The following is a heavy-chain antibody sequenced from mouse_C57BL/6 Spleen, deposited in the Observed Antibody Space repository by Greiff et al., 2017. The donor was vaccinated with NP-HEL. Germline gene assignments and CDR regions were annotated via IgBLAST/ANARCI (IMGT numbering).Heavy chain of an antibody. J-gene: IGHJ4*01. CDR2: IWSGGST. CDR3: ARKGLRRGYYYAMDY. D-gene: IGHD2-4*01. Sequence: QVQLKQSGPGLVQPSQSLSITCTVSGFSLTSYGVHWVRQSPGKGLEWLGVIWSGGSTDYNAAFISRLSISKDNSKSQVFFKMNSLQADDTAIYYCARKGLRRGYYYAMDYWGQGTSVTVSS. V-gene: IGHV2-2*01. CDR1: GFSLTSYG.